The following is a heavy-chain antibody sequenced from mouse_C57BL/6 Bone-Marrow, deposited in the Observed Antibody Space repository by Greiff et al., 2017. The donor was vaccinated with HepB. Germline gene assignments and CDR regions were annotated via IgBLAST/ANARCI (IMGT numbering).Heavy chain of an antibody. J-gene: IGHJ1*03. D-gene: IGHD2-3*01. CDR1: GFSLTSYG. CDR2: IWSGGST. V-gene: IGHV2-2*01. CDR3: ARRRDGYWYFDV. Sequence: VQLQESGPGLVQPSQSLSITCTVSGFSLTSYGVHWVRQSPGKGLEWLGVIWSGGSTDYNAAFIYRLSISKANSKSQVFFKMNSLQADDTAIYYCARRRDGYWYFDVWGTGTTVTVSS.